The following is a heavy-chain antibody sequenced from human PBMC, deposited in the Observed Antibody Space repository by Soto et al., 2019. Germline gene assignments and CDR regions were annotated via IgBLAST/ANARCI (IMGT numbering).Heavy chain of an antibody. CDR2: ISSSGSTI. D-gene: IGHD2-8*01. CDR1: GFTFSSYE. CDR3: ARAGYCTNGVCYYHYGMDV. Sequence: EVQLVESGGGLVQPGGSLRLSCAASGFTFSSYEMNWVRQAPGKGLEWVSYISSSGSTIYYADSVKGRFTISRDNAKNSPYLQMNSLRAEDTAVYYCARAGYCTNGVCYYHYGMDVWGQGTTVTVSS. V-gene: IGHV3-48*03. J-gene: IGHJ6*02.